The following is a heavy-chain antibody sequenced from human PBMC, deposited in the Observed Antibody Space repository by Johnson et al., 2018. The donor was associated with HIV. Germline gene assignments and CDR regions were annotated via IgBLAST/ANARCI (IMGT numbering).Heavy chain of an antibody. CDR2: IKQDGSEK. Sequence: VQLVESGGGVVQPGRSLRLSCAASGFTFSSYWMSWVRQAPGKGLEWVANIKQDGSEKYYVDSVKGRFTISRDNTKNTLYLQMNSLRAEDTAVYYCARPDYGDYLAFDIWGQGTMVIVSS. V-gene: IGHV3-7*01. CDR1: GFTFSSYW. J-gene: IGHJ3*02. CDR3: ARPDYGDYLAFDI. D-gene: IGHD4-17*01.